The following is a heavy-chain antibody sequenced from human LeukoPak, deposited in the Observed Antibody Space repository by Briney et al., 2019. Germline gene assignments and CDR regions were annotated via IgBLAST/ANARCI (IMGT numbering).Heavy chain of an antibody. D-gene: IGHD3-22*01. CDR2: ISSSGSTI. CDR1: GFTFSSYE. CDR3: ARASWNDSSGYDY. V-gene: IGHV3-48*03. J-gene: IGHJ4*02. Sequence: GGSLRLSCAPSGFTFSSYEMDWVRQAPGKGLEWVSYISSSGSTIYYADSVKGRFTISRDNAKNSLYLQMNSLRAEDTAVYYCARASWNDSSGYDYWGQGTLVTVSS.